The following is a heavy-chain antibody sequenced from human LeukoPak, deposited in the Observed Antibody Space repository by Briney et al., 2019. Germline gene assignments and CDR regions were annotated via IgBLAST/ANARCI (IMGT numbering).Heavy chain of an antibody. V-gene: IGHV1-8*03. Sequence: ASVKVSCKASGYTFTSYYMHWVRQAPGQGLEWMGWMNPNSGNTGYAQKFQGRVTITRNTSISTAYMELSSLRSEDTAVYYCARLHDSSGCEIWGQGTLVNVSS. CDR3: ARLHDSSGCEI. D-gene: IGHD3-22*01. CDR2: MNPNSGNT. CDR1: GYTFTSYY. J-gene: IGHJ4*02.